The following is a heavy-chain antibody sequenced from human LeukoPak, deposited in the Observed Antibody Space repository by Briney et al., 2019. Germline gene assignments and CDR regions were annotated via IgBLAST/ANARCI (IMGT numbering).Heavy chain of an antibody. V-gene: IGHV1-69*05. J-gene: IGHJ4*02. CDR1: GGTFSSYA. CDR3: ARDYAPRGDYGDY. Sequence: ASVKVSCKASGGTFSSYAISWVRQAPGQGLEWMGGIIPIFGTANYAQKFQGRVTITTDESTSTAYMELRSLRSDDTAVYYCARDYAPRGDYGDYWGQGTLVTVSS. D-gene: IGHD3-16*01. CDR2: IIPIFGTA.